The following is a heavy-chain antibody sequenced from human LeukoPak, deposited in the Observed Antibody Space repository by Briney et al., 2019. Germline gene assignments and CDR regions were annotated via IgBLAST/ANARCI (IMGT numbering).Heavy chain of an antibody. J-gene: IGHJ4*02. CDR1: GGSIRSYY. D-gene: IGHD3-10*01. CDR2: IYHSGST. V-gene: IGHV4-59*12. CDR3: ARDWLDSGTPDRFDY. Sequence: SETLSLTCTVSGGSIRSYYWSWIRQPPGKGLEWIGYIYHSGSTNYNPSLKSRVTTSVDTSKNQFSLKLSSVTAADTAVYYCARDWLDSGTPDRFDYWGQGTLVTVSS.